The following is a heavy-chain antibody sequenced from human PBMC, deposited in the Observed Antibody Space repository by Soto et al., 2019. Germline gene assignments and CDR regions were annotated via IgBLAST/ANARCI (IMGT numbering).Heavy chain of an antibody. CDR2: IYYSGRT. CDR1: SESISRSSYY. J-gene: IGHJ4*02. Sequence: SETLSLACIVYSESISRSSYYWGRIRQPPGKGLEWIGSIYYSGRTYYNPSFKSRVTISIDTSKNQFSLKLSSVTATDTAVYYCARQRTTVVTQAYFDHWGQGALVTVSS. V-gene: IGHV4-39*01. D-gene: IGHD2-21*02. CDR3: ARQRTTVVTQAYFDH.